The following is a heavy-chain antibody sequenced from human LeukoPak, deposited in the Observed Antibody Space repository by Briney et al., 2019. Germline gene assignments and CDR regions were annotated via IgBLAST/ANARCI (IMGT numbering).Heavy chain of an antibody. CDR1: GFIFISYS. Sequence: GGSLRLSCAASGFIFISYSMNWVRQAPGKGLEWVSYISSSSSTIYYADSVKGRFTISRDNAKNSLYLQMNSLTDEDTAVYYCAREHTTVTSLLDYWGQGTLVTVSS. V-gene: IGHV3-48*02. D-gene: IGHD4-17*01. J-gene: IGHJ4*02. CDR3: AREHTTVTSLLDY. CDR2: ISSSSSTI.